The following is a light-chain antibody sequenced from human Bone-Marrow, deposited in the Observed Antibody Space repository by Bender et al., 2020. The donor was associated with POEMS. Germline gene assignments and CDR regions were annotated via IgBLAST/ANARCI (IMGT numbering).Light chain of an antibody. V-gene: IGLV1-36*01. CDR1: SSNIGNHG. CDR2: YDD. Sequence: QSVVTQPPSLSEAPRQRVTISCSGSSSNIGNHGVNWYQQLPGEAPKLLIYYDDLLTPGVSDRFSACKSGASASLAISELQSEDEAVDYCSAWDDSLRGWVFGGGTKLTVL. CDR3: SAWDDSLRGWV. J-gene: IGLJ3*02.